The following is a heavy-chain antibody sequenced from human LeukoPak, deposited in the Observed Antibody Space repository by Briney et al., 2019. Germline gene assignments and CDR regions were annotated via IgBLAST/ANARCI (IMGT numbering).Heavy chain of an antibody. V-gene: IGHV4-59*12. CDR1: GGSISSYY. J-gene: IGHJ5*01. CDR3: ARRGYCSSTSCYGGWFDS. CDR2: IYYSGST. D-gene: IGHD2-2*01. Sequence: SETLSLTCTVSGGSISSYYWSWIRQPPGKGLEWIGYIYYSGSTNYNPSLKSRVTISVDTSKNQFSLKLSSVTAADTAVYYCARRGYCSSTSCYGGWFDSWGRGTLVTVSS.